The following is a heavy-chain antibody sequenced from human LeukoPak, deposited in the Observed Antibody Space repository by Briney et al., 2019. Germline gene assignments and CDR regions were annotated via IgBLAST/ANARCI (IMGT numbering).Heavy chain of an antibody. CDR3: ARDKDCSSTSCYNAFDI. V-gene: IGHV3-30*04. CDR2: ISYDGSNT. Sequence: GRSLRLSCAASGFTFSTYAMHWVRQAPGKGLEWVAVISYDGSNTYYADSVKGRFTVSRDNSKTTLYLLMNSLRAEDTAVYYCARDKDCSSTSCYNAFDIWGQGTMDTVS. D-gene: IGHD2-2*02. CDR1: GFTFSTYA. J-gene: IGHJ3*02.